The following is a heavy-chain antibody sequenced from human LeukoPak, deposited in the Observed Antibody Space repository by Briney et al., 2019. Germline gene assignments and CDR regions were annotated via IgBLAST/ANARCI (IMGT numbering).Heavy chain of an antibody. Sequence: ASVKVSCKASGYTFISYYMHWVRQAPGQGLEWMGIINPSGGSTSYAQKFQGRVTMTRDTSTSTVYMELSSLRSEDTAVYYCARGYGSGSYLYYMDVWGKGTTVTISS. CDR3: ARGYGSGSYLYYMDV. V-gene: IGHV1-46*01. D-gene: IGHD3-10*01. CDR2: INPSGGST. J-gene: IGHJ6*03. CDR1: GYTFISYY.